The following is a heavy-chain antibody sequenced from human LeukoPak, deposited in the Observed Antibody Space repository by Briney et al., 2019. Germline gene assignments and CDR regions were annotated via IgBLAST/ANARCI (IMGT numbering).Heavy chain of an antibody. CDR1: GGTFSSYA. V-gene: IGHV1-69*13. Sequence: EASVKVSCKASGGTFSSYAISWVRQAPGQGLEWMGGIIPIFGTANYAQKFQGRVTITADESTSTAYMELSSLRSEDTAVYYCARSDLWEYQLLWGAFDIWGQGTMVTVSS. CDR2: IIPIFGTA. J-gene: IGHJ3*02. D-gene: IGHD2-2*01. CDR3: ARSDLWEYQLLWGAFDI.